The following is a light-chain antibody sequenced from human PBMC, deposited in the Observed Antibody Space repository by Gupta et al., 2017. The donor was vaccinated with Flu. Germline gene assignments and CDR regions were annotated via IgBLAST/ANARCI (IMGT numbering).Light chain of an antibody. CDR1: QSISNY. CDR2: AAS. V-gene: IGKV1-39*01. CDR3: QQSYNTPNS. J-gene: IGKJ2*03. Sequence: DIHMTQSPSSLSASVGDRVTITCRASQSISNYLNWYQQKPGRAPKLLIYAASSLQSGVPSRFSGSGSGTDFTLTISSLQPEDFASYYCQQSYNTPNSFGQGTKLEIK.